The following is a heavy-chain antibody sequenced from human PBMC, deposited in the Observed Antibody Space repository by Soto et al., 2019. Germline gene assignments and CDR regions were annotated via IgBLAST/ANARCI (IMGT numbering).Heavy chain of an antibody. J-gene: IGHJ6*02. V-gene: IGHV1-8*01. CDR1: GYTFTSYD. CDR2: MNPNSGNT. CDR3: AKGRSYYYYYGVDV. Sequence: SVRVSCKASGYTFTSYDINWVRQATGQGLEWMGWMNPNSGNTGYAQKFQGRVTMTRNTSISTAYMELSSLRSEDTALYYCAKGRSYYYYYGVDVWGQGTTVTVSS.